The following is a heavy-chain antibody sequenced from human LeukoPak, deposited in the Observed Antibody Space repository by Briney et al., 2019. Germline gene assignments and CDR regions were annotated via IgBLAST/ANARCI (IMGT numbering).Heavy chain of an antibody. CDR3: AKSGSVPPDY. CDR2: ISDSGDRT. V-gene: IGHV3-23*01. CDR1: GFTFTIYA. Sequence: GGSLRLSCAASGFTFTIYAMSWVRQSPGKGLEWVSSISDSGDRTYYADSVKGRFAISRDNSRNTLYLQVNSLRAEDTAVYYCAKSGSVPPDYWGQGTLVTVSS. D-gene: IGHD2-2*01. J-gene: IGHJ4*02.